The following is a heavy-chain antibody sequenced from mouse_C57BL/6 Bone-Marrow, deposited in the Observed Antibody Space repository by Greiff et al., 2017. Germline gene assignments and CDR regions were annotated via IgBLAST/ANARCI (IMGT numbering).Heavy chain of an antibody. Sequence: VKLMESGAELVRPGASVTLSCKASGYTFTDYEMHWVKQTPVHGLEWIGAIDPETGGTAYNQKFKGKAILTADKSSSTAYMELRSLTSEDSAVYYCTRRGWERAMDYWGQGTSVTVSS. J-gene: IGHJ4*01. D-gene: IGHD2-3*01. V-gene: IGHV1-15*01. CDR1: GYTFTDYE. CDR2: IDPETGGT. CDR3: TRRGWERAMDY.